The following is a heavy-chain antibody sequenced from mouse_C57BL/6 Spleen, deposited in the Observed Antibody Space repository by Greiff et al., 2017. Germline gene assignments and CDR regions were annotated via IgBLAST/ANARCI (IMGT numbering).Heavy chain of an antibody. CDR1: GFTFSDYG. Sequence: EVQVVESGGGLVKPGGSLKLSCAASGFTFSDYGMHWVRQAPEKGLEWVAYISSGSSTIYYADTVKGRFTISRDNAKNTLVLQMTSLRSEDTAMYYCARAHYYGSSYFPFAYWGQGTLVTVSA. CDR2: ISSGSSTI. D-gene: IGHD1-1*01. CDR3: ARAHYYGSSYFPFAY. V-gene: IGHV5-17*01. J-gene: IGHJ3*01.